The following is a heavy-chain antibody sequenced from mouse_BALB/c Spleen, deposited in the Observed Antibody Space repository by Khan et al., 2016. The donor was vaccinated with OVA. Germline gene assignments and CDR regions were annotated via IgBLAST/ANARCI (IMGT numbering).Heavy chain of an antibody. V-gene: IGHV5-17*02. CDR3: ARDSNFDY. CDR1: GFTFSRFG. CDR2: ISSGSSTI. J-gene: IGHJ2*01. Sequence: EVELVESGGGLVQPGGSRKLSCAASGFTFSRFGMHWVRQAPEKGLEWVAYISSGSSTIYYGDTVKGRFTISGDNPKNTLFLQMTSLRSEDTAMYYCARDSNFDYWGQGTTLTVSS.